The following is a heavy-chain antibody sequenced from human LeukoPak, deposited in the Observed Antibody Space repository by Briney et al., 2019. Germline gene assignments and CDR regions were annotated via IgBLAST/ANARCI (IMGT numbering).Heavy chain of an antibody. D-gene: IGHD3-22*01. Sequence: SETLSLTCAISGDSVSSNSASWSWFRQSPSRGLEWLGMTFYTSKWNNDYAVSVKNHITINPDTSKNHFSLQLNSVTPEDTAVDYCARRRYYDCTGFFDYWGQGTLVTVST. V-gene: IGHV6-1*01. CDR1: GDSVSSNSAS. CDR2: TFYTSKWNN. J-gene: IGHJ4*02. CDR3: ARRRYYDCTGFFDY.